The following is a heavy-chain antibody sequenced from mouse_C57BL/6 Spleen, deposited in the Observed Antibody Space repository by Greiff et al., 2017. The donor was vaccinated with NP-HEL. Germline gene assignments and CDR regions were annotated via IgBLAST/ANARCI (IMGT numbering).Heavy chain of an antibody. CDR3: ARRNGYYPLDY. Sequence: VQLQQSGPELVKPGASVKIPCKASGYTFTDYNMDWVKQSHGKSLEWIGDINPNNGGTIYNQKFKGKATLTVDKSSSTAYMELRSLTSEDTAVYYCARRNGYYPLDYWGQGTTLTVSS. CDR1: GYTFTDYN. V-gene: IGHV1-18*01. CDR2: INPNNGGT. D-gene: IGHD2-3*01. J-gene: IGHJ2*01.